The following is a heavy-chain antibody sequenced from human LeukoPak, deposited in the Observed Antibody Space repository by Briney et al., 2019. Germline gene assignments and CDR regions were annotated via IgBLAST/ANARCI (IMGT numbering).Heavy chain of an antibody. D-gene: IGHD6-6*01. CDR1: GFTFSTYY. Sequence: GGSLTLSCAASGFTFSTYYMNWVRQAPGKGLEWVSFITGSSSYIYYTDSVKGRLTNSRDNAKNSLFLQMNSLRDEETAVYYCASGFSSSPYFDYWGQGTLVTVSS. V-gene: IGHV3-21*01. CDR2: ITGSSSYI. CDR3: ASGFSSSPYFDY. J-gene: IGHJ4*02.